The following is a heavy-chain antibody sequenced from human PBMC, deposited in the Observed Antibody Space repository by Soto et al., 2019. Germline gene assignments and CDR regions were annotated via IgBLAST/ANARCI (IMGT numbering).Heavy chain of an antibody. V-gene: IGHV1-69*13. J-gene: IGHJ4*02. D-gene: IGHD3-16*01. Sequence: SVKVSCKASGGTFSSYAISWVRQAPGQGLEWMGGIIPIFGTANYAQKFQGRVTITADESTSTAYMELSSLRSEDTAVYYCARLGLQPLDTDYWGQATLVTGSS. CDR1: GGTFSSYA. CDR2: IIPIFGTA. CDR3: ARLGLQPLDTDY.